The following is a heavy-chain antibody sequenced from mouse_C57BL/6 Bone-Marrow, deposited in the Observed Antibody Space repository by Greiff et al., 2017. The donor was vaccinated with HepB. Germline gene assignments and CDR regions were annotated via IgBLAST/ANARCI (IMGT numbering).Heavy chain of an antibody. CDR1: GYTFTSYW. J-gene: IGHJ4*01. CDR3: TRGDYSNPYYYAMDD. CDR2: IYPGNSDT. V-gene: IGHV1-5*01. Sequence: EVQLQQSGTVLARPGASVKMSCKTSGYTFTSYWMHWVKQRPGQGLEWIGAIYPGNSDTSYNQKFKGKAKLTAVTSASTAYMELSSLTNEDSAVYYCTRGDYSNPYYYAMDDWGQGTSVTVSS. D-gene: IGHD2-5*01.